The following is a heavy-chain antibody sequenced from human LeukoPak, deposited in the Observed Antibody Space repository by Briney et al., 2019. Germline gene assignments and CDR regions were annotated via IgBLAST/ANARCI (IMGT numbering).Heavy chain of an antibody. CDR1: GGSISSYY. CDR3: ARALVSSGWGSYYTAFDI. Sequence: PSETLSLTCTVSGGSISSYYWSWIRQPPGKGLEWIGYIYYSGSTNYNPSLKSRVTISVDTSKNQFSLKLSSVTAADTAVYYCARALVSSGWGSYYTAFDIWGQGTMVTVSS. J-gene: IGHJ3*02. D-gene: IGHD3-10*01. V-gene: IGHV4-59*01. CDR2: IYYSGST.